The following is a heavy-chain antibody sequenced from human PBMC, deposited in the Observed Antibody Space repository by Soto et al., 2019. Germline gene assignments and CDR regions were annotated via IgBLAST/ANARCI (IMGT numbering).Heavy chain of an antibody. D-gene: IGHD3-10*01. V-gene: IGHV3-15*07. CDR2: IKSKTDGGTT. CDR1: GFTFSNAW. CDR3: TTHDRFYGSGSYYKSSYRTYYGMDV. J-gene: IGHJ6*02. Sequence: GGSLRLSCAASGFTFSNAWMNWVRQAPGKGLEWVGRIKSKTDGGTTDYAAPVKGRFTISRDDSKNTLYLQMNSLKTEDTAVYYCTTHDRFYGSGSYYKSSYRTYYGMDVWGQGTTVTVSS.